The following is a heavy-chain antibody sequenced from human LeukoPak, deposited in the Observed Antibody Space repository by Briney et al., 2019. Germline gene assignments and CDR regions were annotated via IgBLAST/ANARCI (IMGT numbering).Heavy chain of an antibody. CDR1: GFTFSSYA. CDR2: ISYDGSNK. V-gene: IGHV3-30-3*01. D-gene: IGHD1-26*01. CDR3: ARDASPWELLPSDAFDI. J-gene: IGHJ3*02. Sequence: GGSLRLSCAASGFTFSSYAMHWVRQAPGKGLEWMAVISYDGSNKYYADSVKGRFTISRDNSKNTLYLQMNSLRAEDTAVYYCARDASPWELLPSDAFDIWGQGTMVTVSS.